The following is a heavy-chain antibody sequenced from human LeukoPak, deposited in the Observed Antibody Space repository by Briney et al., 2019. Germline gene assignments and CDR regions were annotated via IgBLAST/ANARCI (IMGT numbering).Heavy chain of an antibody. J-gene: IGHJ6*03. CDR3: ARGTSGSYYYYYYMDV. CDR1: GGTFSSYA. D-gene: IGHD1-26*01. V-gene: IGHV1-69*13. CDR2: IIPIFGTA. Sequence: SVRVSCKASGGTFSSYAISWVRQAPGQGLEWMGGIIPIFGTANYAQKFQGRVTITADESTSTAYMELSSLRSEDTAVYYCARGTSGSYYYYYYMDVWGKGTTVTVSS.